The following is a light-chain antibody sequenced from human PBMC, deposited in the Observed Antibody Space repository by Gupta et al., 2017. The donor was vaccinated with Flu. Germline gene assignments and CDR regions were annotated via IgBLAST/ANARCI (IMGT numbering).Light chain of an antibody. Sequence: QSALTQPPSVSGSPGQSVTISCTGTSSDIGNYNRVSWYQQSPDTAPKLMIYEVSNRPSGVPVRFSGSKSDNTASLTISGLQAEDEADYYCSSSTSSSTYVFGTGTKVTVL. CDR3: SSSTSSSTYV. J-gene: IGLJ1*01. CDR2: EVS. CDR1: SSDIGNYNR. V-gene: IGLV2-18*02.